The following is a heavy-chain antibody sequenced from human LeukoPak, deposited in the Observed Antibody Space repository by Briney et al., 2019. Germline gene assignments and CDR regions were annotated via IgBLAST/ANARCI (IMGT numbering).Heavy chain of an antibody. Sequence: PSETLSLTCAVYGGSFSGYYWSWIRHPPGKGLEWIGEINHSGSTNYNPSLKSRVTISVDTSKNQFSLKLSSVTAADTAVYYCARHMEQQLHHYYYYYMDVWGKGTTVTVSS. V-gene: IGHV4-34*01. D-gene: IGHD6-13*01. CDR1: GGSFSGYY. CDR3: ARHMEQQLHHYYYYYMDV. CDR2: INHSGST. J-gene: IGHJ6*03.